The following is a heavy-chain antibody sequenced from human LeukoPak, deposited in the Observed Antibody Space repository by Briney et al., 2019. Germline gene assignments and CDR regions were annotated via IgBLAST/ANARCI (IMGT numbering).Heavy chain of an antibody. J-gene: IGHJ4*02. CDR1: GYSFSSFW. Sequence: GESLRISCKGSGYSFSSFWINWVRQMPGKGLEWMGSIDPSDSYTNCSPSFQGHVTISTDKSISTAYLQWSSLRASDTAMYYCARNRYYYDFSGYYVDYWGQGTLVTVSS. V-gene: IGHV5-10-1*01. D-gene: IGHD3-22*01. CDR3: ARNRYYYDFSGYYVDY. CDR2: IDPSDSYT.